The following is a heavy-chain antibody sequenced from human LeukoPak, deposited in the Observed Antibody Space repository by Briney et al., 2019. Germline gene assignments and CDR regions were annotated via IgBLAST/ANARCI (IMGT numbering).Heavy chain of an antibody. CDR3: AKDPIVYNWNDRAFDI. Sequence: GGSLRLSCAASGFTFSSYTMNWVRQAPGKGLEWVSSITSSSTYIYYADSVRGRFTISRDNAKNSLYLQMNSLRAEDTAVYYCAKDPIVYNWNDRAFDIWGQGTMVTVSS. D-gene: IGHD1-20*01. J-gene: IGHJ3*02. CDR1: GFTFSSYT. V-gene: IGHV3-21*01. CDR2: ITSSSTYI.